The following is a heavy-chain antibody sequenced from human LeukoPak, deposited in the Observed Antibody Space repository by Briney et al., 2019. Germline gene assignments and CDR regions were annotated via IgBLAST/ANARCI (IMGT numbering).Heavy chain of an antibody. D-gene: IGHD5-12*01. J-gene: IGHJ4*02. Sequence: GGSLRLSCEASGFTFSSHSMNWVRQAPGKGLEWVSSISSTSIYIYYIDSVKGRFTISRDNAKNSLYLQMNSLRAEDTAVYYCARGNVESGYGLDYWGQGTLVTVSS. V-gene: IGHV3-21*01. CDR1: GFTFSSHS. CDR2: ISSTSIYI. CDR3: ARGNVESGYGLDY.